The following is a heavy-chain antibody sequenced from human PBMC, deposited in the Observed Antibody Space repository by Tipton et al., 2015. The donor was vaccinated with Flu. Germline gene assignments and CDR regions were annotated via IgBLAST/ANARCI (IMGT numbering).Heavy chain of an antibody. V-gene: IGHV4-39*07. J-gene: IGHJ4*02. D-gene: IGHD3-22*01. CDR3: ARLRANYYDSSGYSDY. Sequence: TLSLTCTVSGGSISSSSYYWGWIRQPPGKGLEWIGSIYYSGNTYYNPSLKSRVTISVDTSKNQFSLKLSSVTAADTAVYYCARLRANYYDSSGYSDYWGQGTLVTVSS. CDR2: IYYSGNT. CDR1: GGSISSSSYY.